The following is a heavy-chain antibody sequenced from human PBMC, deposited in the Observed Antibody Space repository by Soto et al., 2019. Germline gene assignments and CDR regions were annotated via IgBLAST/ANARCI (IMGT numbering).Heavy chain of an antibody. CDR2: ISAYNGNT. D-gene: IGHD3-9*01. CDR3: AREIRSTYYVILTGYYKAAFDI. J-gene: IGHJ3*02. V-gene: IGHV1-18*01. CDR1: GYTFTSYG. Sequence: QVQLVQSGAEVKKPGASVKVSCKASGYTFTSYGISWVRQAPGQGLEWMGWISAYNGNTNYAQKLQGRVTMTTDTSTSTAYMELRSLRSDDTAVYYFAREIRSTYYVILTGYYKAAFDIWGQGTMVTVSS.